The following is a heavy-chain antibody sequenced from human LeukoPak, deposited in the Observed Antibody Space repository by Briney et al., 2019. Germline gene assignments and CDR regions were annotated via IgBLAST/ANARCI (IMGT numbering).Heavy chain of an antibody. D-gene: IGHD4-23*01. V-gene: IGHV4-59*01. CDR3: ATVGYYGGNSGAFDI. Sequence: TSETLSLTCTVSGGSISSYYWSWIRQPPGKGLEWIGYIYYSGSTNYNPSLKSRVTISVDTSKNQFSLKLSSVTAADTAVYYCATVGYYGGNSGAFDIWGQGAMVTVSS. CDR2: IYYSGST. J-gene: IGHJ3*02. CDR1: GGSISSYY.